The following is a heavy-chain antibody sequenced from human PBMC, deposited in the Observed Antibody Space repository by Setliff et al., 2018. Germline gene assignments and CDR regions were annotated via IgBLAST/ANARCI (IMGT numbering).Heavy chain of an antibody. CDR2: IKNKVDGGTI. D-gene: IGHD6-19*01. CDR1: GFSFSSAW. V-gene: IGHV3-15*01. Sequence: GGSLRLSCAASGFSFSSAWMNWVRQAPGKGLEWVGRIKNKVDGGTIDYAAPVKGRFSITRDNSKNTLYLQMSSLRPEDTALYYCAKPRPGWPAGFDSWGQGTLVTVSS. CDR3: AKPRPGWPAGFDS. J-gene: IGHJ4*02.